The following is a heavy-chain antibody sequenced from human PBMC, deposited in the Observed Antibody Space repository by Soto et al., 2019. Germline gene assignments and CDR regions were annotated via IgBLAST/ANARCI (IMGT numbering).Heavy chain of an antibody. V-gene: IGHV4-59*01. CDR2: ISYRGST. D-gene: IGHD3-10*01. CDR1: AGSINTSD. Sequence: SEPLSRTYTVSAGSINTSDWSWIRQRLGEAMGWIGDISYRGSTNYNPSLKVRLTISIDTSKSQISRKLTSMTTADTAVYYCARSGIVGREVNTWFDPWGQGTLVTVYS. J-gene: IGHJ5*02. CDR3: ARSGIVGREVNTWFDP.